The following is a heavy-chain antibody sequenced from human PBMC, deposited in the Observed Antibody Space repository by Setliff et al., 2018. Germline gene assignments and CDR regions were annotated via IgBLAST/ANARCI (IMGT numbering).Heavy chain of an antibody. CDR2: MNAHSGNS. CDR1: GYSFSDYD. V-gene: IGHV1-8*01. D-gene: IGHD3-3*01. J-gene: IGHJ4*02. CDR3: ARAQSWSGGPYYFDN. Sequence: ASVKVSCKASGYSFSDYDINWVRQAPGQGLEWMGWMNAHSGNSGCAQKFQGRVTMTRDTSISTAYMELNSLQYEDTAVYYCARAQSWSGGPYYFDNWGQGTLVTVSS.